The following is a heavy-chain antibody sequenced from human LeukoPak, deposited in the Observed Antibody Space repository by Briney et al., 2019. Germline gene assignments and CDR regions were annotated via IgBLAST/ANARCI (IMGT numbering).Heavy chain of an antibody. D-gene: IGHD2-2*01. CDR2: IIPIFGTA. J-gene: IGHJ3*02. Sequence: SVKVSCKASGGTFSSYAISWVRQAPGQGLEWMGGIIPIFGTANYAQKFQGRVTITADEPTSTAYMELSSLRSEDTAVYYCARDGSRVPNPYCSSTSCHDAFDIWGQGTMVTVSS. CDR1: GGTFSSYA. V-gene: IGHV1-69*01. CDR3: ARDGSRVPNPYCSSTSCHDAFDI.